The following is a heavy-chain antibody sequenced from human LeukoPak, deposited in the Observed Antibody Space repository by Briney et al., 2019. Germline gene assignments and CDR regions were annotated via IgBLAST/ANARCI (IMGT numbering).Heavy chain of an antibody. CDR2: INTDGSST. CDR3: ARGGRIYSGYDSVDY. Sequence: GGSLRLSCAASGFTFSSYWMHWVRQAPGKGLVWVSRINTDGSSTSYADSVKGRFTISRDNAKNTLYLQMNSLRAEDTAVYYCARGGRIYSGYDSVDYWGQGTLVTVSS. CDR1: GFTFSSYW. J-gene: IGHJ4*02. V-gene: IGHV3-74*01. D-gene: IGHD5-12*01.